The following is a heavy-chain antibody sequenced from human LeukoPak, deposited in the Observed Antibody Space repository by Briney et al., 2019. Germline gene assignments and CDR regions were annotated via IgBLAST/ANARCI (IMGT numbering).Heavy chain of an antibody. V-gene: IGHV1-8*03. CDR1: GYTFTSYD. J-gene: IGHJ3*02. Sequence: GASVKVSCKTSGYTFTSYDINWVRQATGQGLENMGWMNPNSGNTGYAKKFQGRVSITRNTSISTAYMELSSLRSEDTAVYYCARALGAVAGPEDAFDIWGQGTMVTVSS. CDR2: MNPNSGNT. D-gene: IGHD6-19*01. CDR3: ARALGAVAGPEDAFDI.